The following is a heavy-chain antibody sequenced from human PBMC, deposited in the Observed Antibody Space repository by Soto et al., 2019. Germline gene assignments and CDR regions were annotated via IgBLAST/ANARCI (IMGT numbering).Heavy chain of an antibody. Sequence: GASVKVSCKGSGDPFNTYTISWVRQAPGQGLEWMGWISAYNGNTNYAQKLQGRVTMTTVTSTSTAYMELRSLRSDDTALYLCSRVLVLEWLKNWFDPWGQGTLVTVSS. CDR1: GDPFNTYT. D-gene: IGHD3-3*01. V-gene: IGHV1-18*01. CDR2: ISAYNGNT. CDR3: SRVLVLEWLKNWFDP. J-gene: IGHJ5*02.